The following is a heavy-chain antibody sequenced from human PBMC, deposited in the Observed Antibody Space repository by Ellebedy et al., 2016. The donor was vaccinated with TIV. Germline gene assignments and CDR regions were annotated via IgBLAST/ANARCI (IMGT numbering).Heavy chain of an antibody. CDR3: ARTSIAAETTFDP. CDR1: GYTFTGYY. D-gene: IGHD6-13*01. J-gene: IGHJ5*02. CDR2: INPNSGGT. V-gene: IGHV1-2*02. Sequence: AASVKVSCKASGYTFTGYYMHWVRQAPGQGLEWMGWINPNSGGTNYAQKFQGRVTMTRDTSISTAYMELSRLRSDDTAVYYCARTSIAAETTFDPWGQGTLVTVSS.